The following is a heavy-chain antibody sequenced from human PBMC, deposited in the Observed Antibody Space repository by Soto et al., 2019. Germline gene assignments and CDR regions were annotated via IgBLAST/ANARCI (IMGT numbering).Heavy chain of an antibody. J-gene: IGHJ4*02. CDR2: IYPNSGGT. D-gene: IGHD6-6*01. CDR1: GYTFTGYY. CDR3: ARLIAAHQPFVY. V-gene: IGHV1-2*02. Sequence: ASVKVSCKASGYTFTGYYMHWVRQAPRQGLEWMGWIYPNSGGTMYAQKFQGRVTMTRDTSITTAYMELSRLRSDDTAVYYCARLIAAHQPFVYWGQGTLVTVSS.